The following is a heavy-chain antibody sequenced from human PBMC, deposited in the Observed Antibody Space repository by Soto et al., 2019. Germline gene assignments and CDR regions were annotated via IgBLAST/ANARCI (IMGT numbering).Heavy chain of an antibody. CDR2: IYYSGST. Sequence: PSETLSLTCTVSGGSISSGDYYWSWIRQPPGKGLEWIGYIYYSGSTYYNPSLKSRVTISVDTSKNQFSLKLSSVTAADTAVYYCAREGNDGSAYASGMDVWGKGTTVTVSS. D-gene: IGHD3-10*01. J-gene: IGHJ6*04. CDR3: AREGNDGSAYASGMDV. V-gene: IGHV4-30-4*01. CDR1: GGSISSGDYY.